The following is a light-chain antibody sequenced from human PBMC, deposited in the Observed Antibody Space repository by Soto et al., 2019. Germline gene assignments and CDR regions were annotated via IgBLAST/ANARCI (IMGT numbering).Light chain of an antibody. V-gene: IGLV1-44*01. Sequence: QSVLTQPPSASGTPGQRVTISCFGSSSNIGSKTVIWYQQIPGTAPRLLIRGNNQRPSGVPDRFSGSKSGTSASLAISGLQSEDEADFHCAAWDDSLNGRVFGGGTKLTVL. CDR2: GNN. CDR1: SSNIGSKT. J-gene: IGLJ2*01. CDR3: AAWDDSLNGRV.